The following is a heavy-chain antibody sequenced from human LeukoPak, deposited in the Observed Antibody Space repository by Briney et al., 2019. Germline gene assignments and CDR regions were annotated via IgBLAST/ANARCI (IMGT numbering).Heavy chain of an antibody. J-gene: IGHJ2*01. D-gene: IGHD6-19*01. Sequence: GGSLRLSCAASGFTFSSYEMIWVRQAPGKGLEWVSYISSSGSTIYYADSVKGRFTISRDNAKNSLYLQMNSLRAEDTAVYYCARDEIAVAENWYFDLWGRGTLVTVSS. V-gene: IGHV3-48*03. CDR3: ARDEIAVAENWYFDL. CDR1: GFTFSSYE. CDR2: ISSSGSTI.